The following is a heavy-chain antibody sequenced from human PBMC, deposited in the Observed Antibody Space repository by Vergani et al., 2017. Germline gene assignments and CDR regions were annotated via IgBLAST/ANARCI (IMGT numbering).Heavy chain of an antibody. J-gene: IGHJ4*02. Sequence: QLQLQESGPGLVKPSETLSLTCTVSGGSFSSTSHYWGWIRQPPGKGLEWIGSIYYSGSTYYNPSLNSRVTISVDTSKNQFSLKLSSVTAADTAVYYCARLTLRVGALGYWGQGTLVTVSS. CDR1: GGSFSSTSHY. D-gene: IGHD1-26*01. V-gene: IGHV4-39*01. CDR2: IYYSGST. CDR3: ARLTLRVGALGY.